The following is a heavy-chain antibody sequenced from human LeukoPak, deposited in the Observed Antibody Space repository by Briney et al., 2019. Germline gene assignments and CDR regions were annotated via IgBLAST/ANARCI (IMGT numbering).Heavy chain of an antibody. CDR1: GFTFSSYS. Sequence: PGGSLRLSCAASGFTFSSYSMNWVRQAPGKGLGWVSSISSSSSYIYYADSAKGRFTISRDNAKNSLYLQMNSLRAEETAVYYCARGRYGFWSGYYVYWGQGTLVTVSS. CDR3: ARGRYGFWSGYYVY. J-gene: IGHJ4*02. V-gene: IGHV3-21*01. D-gene: IGHD3-3*01. CDR2: ISSSSSYI.